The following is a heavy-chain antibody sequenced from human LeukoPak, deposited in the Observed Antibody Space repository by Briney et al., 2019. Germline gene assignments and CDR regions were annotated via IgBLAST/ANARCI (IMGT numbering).Heavy chain of an antibody. CDR1: GDSINSGNSH. CDR3: ASYFVGNGGRGY. CDR2: VYDSWIN. Sequence: ASETLSLTCTVSGDSINSGNSHWTWIRQPPGKGLEWLGSVYDSWINYYNPSLESRITMSVDTSKNQYSLELSSVIAADTAVYYCASYFVGNGGRGYWGQGALVTVSS. D-gene: IGHD3-10*02. V-gene: IGHV4-30-4*01. J-gene: IGHJ4*02.